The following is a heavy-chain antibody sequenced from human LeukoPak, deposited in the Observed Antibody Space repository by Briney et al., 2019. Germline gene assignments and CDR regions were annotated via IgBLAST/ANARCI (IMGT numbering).Heavy chain of an antibody. CDR2: INADGSAT. J-gene: IGHJ6*02. CDR3: ARGNYGMDV. CDR1: GFSFRSFW. Sequence: GGSLRLYCAASGFSFRSFWMYWVRQAPGKGLEWVSRINADGSATSSADAVKGRFTISRDNAKNTLYLQLNSLRAEDTAVYYCARGNYGMDVWGQGTTVIVSS. V-gene: IGHV3-74*01.